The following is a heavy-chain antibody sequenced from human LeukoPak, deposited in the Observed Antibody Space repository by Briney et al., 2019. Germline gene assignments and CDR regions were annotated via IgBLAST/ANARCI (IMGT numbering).Heavy chain of an antibody. Sequence: GGSLRLSCAASGFTFSRYWMSWVRQAPGKGLEWVANIKQDGSEEYYVDSVKGRFTISRDNAKNSLYLQMNSLRAEDTAVYYCATGKDWYDYWGQGTLVTVSS. V-gene: IGHV3-7*03. CDR2: IKQDGSEE. D-gene: IGHD3-9*01. J-gene: IGHJ4*02. CDR3: ATGKDWYDY. CDR1: GFTFSRYW.